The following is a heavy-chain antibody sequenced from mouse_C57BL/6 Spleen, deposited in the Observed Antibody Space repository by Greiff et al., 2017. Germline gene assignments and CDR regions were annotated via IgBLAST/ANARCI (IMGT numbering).Heavy chain of an antibody. CDR3: ARGDPGTLDY. J-gene: IGHJ2*01. Sequence: VQLQQSGAELARPGASVKLSCKASGYTFTSSGISWVKQRTGPGLAWIGEIDPSDSYTNSNQKFKGKATLTVDTSSSTAYRQLSSLTSEDSAVYYGARGDPGTLDYWGQGTTLTVSS. CDR2: IDPSDSYT. D-gene: IGHD4-1*01. CDR1: GYTFTSSG. V-gene: IGHV1-50*01.